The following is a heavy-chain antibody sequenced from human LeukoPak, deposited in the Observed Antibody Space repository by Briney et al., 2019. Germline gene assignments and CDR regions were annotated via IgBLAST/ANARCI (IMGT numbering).Heavy chain of an antibody. CDR2: ISYDGSNK. V-gene: IGHV3-30*18. CDR3: AKDTKGGITVAGYYFDY. D-gene: IGHD6-19*01. Sequence: GGSLRLSCAASGFTFSSYGMHWVRQAPGKGLEWVAVISYDGSNKYYADSVKGRFTISRDNSKNTLYLQMNSLRPEDTAVYYCAKDTKGGITVAGYYFDYWGRGTLVTVSS. CDR1: GFTFSSYG. J-gene: IGHJ4*02.